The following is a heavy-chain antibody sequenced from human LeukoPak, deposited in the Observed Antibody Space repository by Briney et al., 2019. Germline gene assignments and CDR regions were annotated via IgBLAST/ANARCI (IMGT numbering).Heavy chain of an antibody. CDR3: AREACSGGSCYSFRVQGTFDI. Sequence: GGSLRLSCAASGFTFSDYYMSWIRQAPGKGLEWVSYISGSGGTIYYADSVKGRFTISRDNAKNSLHLQLNSLRAEDTAVYYRAREACSGGSCYSFRVQGTFDIRGQGTMVTVSS. J-gene: IGHJ3*02. D-gene: IGHD2-15*01. CDR2: ISGSGGTI. V-gene: IGHV3-11*04. CDR1: GFTFSDYY.